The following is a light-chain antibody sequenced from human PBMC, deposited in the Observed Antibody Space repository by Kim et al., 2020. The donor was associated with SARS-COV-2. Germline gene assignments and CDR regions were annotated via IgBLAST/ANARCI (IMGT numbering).Light chain of an antibody. CDR1: HGTSST. CDR2: AAS. Sequence: ITGPDSHGTSSTLSWYPQKPGEAPQLLIYAASTLQSAVPSRFSGSGSGTEFTLTISCLQSQYFATFFCEQYYSYLYTFAAGTKLE. J-gene: IGKJ2*01. CDR3: EQYYSYLYT. V-gene: IGKV1-8*01.